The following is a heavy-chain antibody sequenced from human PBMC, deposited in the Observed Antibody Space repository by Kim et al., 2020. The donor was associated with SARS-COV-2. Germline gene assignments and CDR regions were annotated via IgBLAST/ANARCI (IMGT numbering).Heavy chain of an antibody. CDR3: ARENYYDSSGYLDD. D-gene: IGHD3-22*01. V-gene: IGHV3-21*01. J-gene: IGHJ4*02. Sequence: ADSVKGRFTISRDNAKNSLYLQMNSLRAEDTAVYYCARENYYDSSGYLDDWGQGTLVTVSS.